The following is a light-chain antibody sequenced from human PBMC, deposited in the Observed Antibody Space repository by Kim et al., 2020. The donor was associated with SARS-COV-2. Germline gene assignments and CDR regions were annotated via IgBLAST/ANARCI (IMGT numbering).Light chain of an antibody. V-gene: IGKV3-20*01. CDR1: QSVSSSY. Sequence: EIVLTQSPGTLSLSPGDRATLSCRASQSVSSSYLAWYQQKPGQAPRLLIYGASSRATGIPDRFSGSGSGTDFTLTISRLEPADFAVYYCQQYSASQLTFGGGTKVEI. CDR3: QQYSASQLT. J-gene: IGKJ4*01. CDR2: GAS.